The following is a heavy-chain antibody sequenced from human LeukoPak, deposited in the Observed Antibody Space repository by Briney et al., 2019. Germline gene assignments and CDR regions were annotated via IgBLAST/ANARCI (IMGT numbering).Heavy chain of an antibody. CDR2: IYYSGST. CDR1: GGSISSYY. V-gene: IGHV4-59*01. J-gene: IGHJ2*01. D-gene: IGHD6-13*01. Sequence: SETLSLTCTVSGGSISSYYWSWIRQPPGKGLEWIGYIYYSGSTNYNPSLKSRVTISVDTSKNQFSLKLSSVTAADTAVYYCARDPQQPVREPHWYFDLWGRGTLVTVSS. CDR3: ARDPQQPVREPHWYFDL.